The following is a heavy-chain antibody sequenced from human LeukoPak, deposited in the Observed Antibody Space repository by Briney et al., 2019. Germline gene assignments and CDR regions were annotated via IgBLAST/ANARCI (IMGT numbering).Heavy chain of an antibody. CDR1: GYTFTSYD. J-gene: IGHJ6*03. CDR2: MNPNSGNT. D-gene: IGHD3-16*02. V-gene: IGHV1-8*01. CDR3: ARGQPGYYDYVWGSYRNYYYYYYMDV. Sequence: ASVKVSCKASGYTFTSYDINRVRQATGQGLEWMGWMNPNSGNTGYAQKFQGRVTMTRNTSISTAYMELSSLRSEDTAVYYCARGQPGYYDYVWGSYRNYYYYYYMDVWGKGTTVTISS.